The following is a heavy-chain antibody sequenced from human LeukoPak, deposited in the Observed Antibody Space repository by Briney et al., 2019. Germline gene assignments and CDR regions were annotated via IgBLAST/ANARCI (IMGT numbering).Heavy chain of an antibody. V-gene: IGHV4-59*01. CDR1: GHSISSYY. J-gene: IGHJ3*02. Sequence: PSETLSLTCTVSGHSISSYYWSWIRQPPGKGLEWIGFIYYSGSTNYNPSLKSRVTISVDTSKNQFSLKLSSVTAADTAVYYCARVTYYYDSSGYMTDAFDIWGQGTMVTVSS. D-gene: IGHD3-22*01. CDR3: ARVTYYYDSSGYMTDAFDI. CDR2: IYYSGST.